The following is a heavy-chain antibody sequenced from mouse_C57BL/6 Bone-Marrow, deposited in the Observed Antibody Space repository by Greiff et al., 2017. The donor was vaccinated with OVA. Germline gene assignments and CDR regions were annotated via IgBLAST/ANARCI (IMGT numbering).Heavy chain of an antibody. Sequence: EVMLVESGGDLVKPGGSLKLSCAASGFTFSSYGMSWVRQTPDKRLEWVATISSGGSYTYYPDSVKGRFTISRDNAKNTLYLQMSSLKSEDTAMYYCARHWGGDYVPYFDYWGQGTTLTVSS. CDR1: GFTFSSYG. D-gene: IGHD2-4*01. V-gene: IGHV5-6*01. CDR2: ISSGGSYT. CDR3: ARHWGGDYVPYFDY. J-gene: IGHJ2*01.